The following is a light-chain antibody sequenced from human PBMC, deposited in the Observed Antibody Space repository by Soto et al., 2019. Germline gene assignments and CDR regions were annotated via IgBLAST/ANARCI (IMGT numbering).Light chain of an antibody. CDR3: QHYNGDSGT. CDR2: DAS. CDR1: QSISSG. J-gene: IGKJ1*01. Sequence: DIQMTQSLSTLSASVGDRVTITCRASQSISSGLAWYQQKPGKAPKLLIYDASSLQSGVPSRFSGSGSGTEFTLTISSLQPDDFATYYCQHYNGDSGTFGQGTKMDIK. V-gene: IGKV1-5*01.